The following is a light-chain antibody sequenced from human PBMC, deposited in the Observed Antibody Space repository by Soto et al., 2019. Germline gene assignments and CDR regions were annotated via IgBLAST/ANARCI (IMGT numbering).Light chain of an antibody. CDR3: SSYTTISTLV. Sequence: QSALTQPASVSGSPGQSITISCTGTSNDVGGYNYVSWYLQHPGKAPKLMIYDVSNRPSGVSNRFSGSKSGNTASLTISGLQAEDEADYYCSSYTTISTLVFGGGTQLTVL. CDR2: DVS. J-gene: IGLJ2*01. CDR1: SNDVGGYNY. V-gene: IGLV2-14*03.